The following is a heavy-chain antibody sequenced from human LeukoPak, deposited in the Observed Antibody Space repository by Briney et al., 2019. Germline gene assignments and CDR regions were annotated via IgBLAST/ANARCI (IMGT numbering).Heavy chain of an antibody. D-gene: IGHD5-18*01. J-gene: IGHJ5*02. CDR2: FDPEDGET. V-gene: IGHV1-24*01. Sequence: ASVKVSCKVSGYTLTELSMHWVRQAPGKGLEWMGGFDPEDGETIYAQKFQGRVTMTEDTSTDTAYMELSSLRSEDTAVYYCATECSYGYKVNWFDPWGQGTLVTVSS. CDR1: GYTLTELS. CDR3: ATECSYGYKVNWFDP.